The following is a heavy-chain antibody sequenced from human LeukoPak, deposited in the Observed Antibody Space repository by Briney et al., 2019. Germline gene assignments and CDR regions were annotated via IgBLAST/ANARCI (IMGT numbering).Heavy chain of an antibody. CDR3: ARGVAATGSIYYFDY. V-gene: IGHV4-4*07. J-gene: IGHJ4*02. CDR2: IYISGST. CDR1: GGSISTYY. D-gene: IGHD6-25*01. Sequence: PSETLSLTCTASGGSISTYYWSWIRQPAGKGLDWIGRIYISGSTNYNPSLKSRVTMSVDTSKNQFSLELSSVTAADTAVYYCARGVAATGSIYYFDYWGQGTLVTVSS.